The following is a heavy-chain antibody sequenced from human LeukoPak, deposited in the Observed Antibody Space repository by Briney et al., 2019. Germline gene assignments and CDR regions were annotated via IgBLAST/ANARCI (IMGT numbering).Heavy chain of an antibody. CDR1: GYTFTTYG. J-gene: IGHJ5*02. V-gene: IGHV1-18*01. CDR3: AREGKVGATNSWFDP. CDR2: ISAYNGNT. D-gene: IGHD1-26*01. Sequence: ASVKVSCTASGYTFTTYGISWVRQAPGQGLEWMGWISAYNGNTNYAQKFQGRVTMTTDTSTSTAYMELRSLRSDDTAVYYCAREGKVGATNSWFDPWGQGTLVTVAS.